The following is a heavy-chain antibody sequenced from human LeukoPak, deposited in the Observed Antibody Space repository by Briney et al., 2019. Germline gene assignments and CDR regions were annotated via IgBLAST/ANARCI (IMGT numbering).Heavy chain of an antibody. CDR1: LFSFPNYA. V-gene: IGHV3-23*01. CDR2: IRWSARRT. D-gene: IGHD6-13*01. CDR3: ASPGIAAFPITHLHF. Sequence: GGSLRLSCVPSLFSFPNYAMSWVGLAPRTGLEGASSIRWSARRTYYAESVKGQFSSTRDNSKNTVYLEMNSLRAEDAALYYCASPGIAAFPITHLHFWGHGALVTVSS. J-gene: IGHJ4*01.